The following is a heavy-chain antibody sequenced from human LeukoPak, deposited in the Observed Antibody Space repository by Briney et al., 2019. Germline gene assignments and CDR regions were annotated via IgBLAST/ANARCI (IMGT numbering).Heavy chain of an antibody. V-gene: IGHV6-1*01. CDR3: ATSGYPLNWFDP. D-gene: IGHD3-22*01. CDR1: GDSVSSNSAA. CDR2: TYYRSKWYN. Sequence: SQTLSLTCAISGDSVSSNSAAWNWIRQSPSRGLEWLGRTYYRSKWYNDYAISVKSRITINPDTSKNQFSLQLNSVTPEDTAVYYCATSGYPLNWFDPWGQGTLVTVSS. J-gene: IGHJ5*02.